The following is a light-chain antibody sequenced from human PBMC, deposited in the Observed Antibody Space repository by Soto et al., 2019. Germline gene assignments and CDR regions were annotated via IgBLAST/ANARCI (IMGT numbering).Light chain of an antibody. CDR2: GAS. V-gene: IGKV3-20*01. CDR1: QSVSSNY. Sequence: EIVLTQSPGTLSLSPGDRATLSCRASQSVSSNYLAWYQQKPGQAPRLLIYGASSRATGIPDRSSGSGSGTDFTLTISRLEPEDFAVYYWQQYGTSRRTFGQGTKVEIE. CDR3: QQYGTSRRT. J-gene: IGKJ1*01.